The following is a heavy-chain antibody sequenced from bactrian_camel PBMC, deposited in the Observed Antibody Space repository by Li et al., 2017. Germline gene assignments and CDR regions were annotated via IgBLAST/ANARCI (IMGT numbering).Heavy chain of an antibody. V-gene: IGHV3-2*01. CDR3: AADRGLRRCIGLDAGPFDY. CDR2: IYTSGTT. CDR1: GFTFSRNS. Sequence: VQLVESGGALVQPGGSLRLSCAASGFTFSRNSMSWVRQAPGRGLEWVSSIYTSGTTYYADSVKGRFTISRDKAKRTLYLQMDNLNPEDGAKYYCAADRGLRRCIGLDAGPFDYWGQGTQVTVS. J-gene: IGHJ4*01. D-gene: IGHD5*01.